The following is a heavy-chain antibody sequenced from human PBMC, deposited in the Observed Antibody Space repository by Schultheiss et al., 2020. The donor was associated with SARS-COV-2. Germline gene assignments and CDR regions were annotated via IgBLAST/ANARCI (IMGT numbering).Heavy chain of an antibody. CDR3: ATGGSTVTGTFDY. CDR2: IYYSGST. D-gene: IGHD4-17*01. CDR1: GGSISNYY. Sequence: SETLSLTCTVPGGSISNYYWSWIRQPPGKGLEWIGYIYYSGSTKYNPSLKSRVTISVDTSKNQFSLKLSSVTAADTAVYYCATGGSTVTGTFDYWGQGTLVTVSS. V-gene: IGHV4-59*08. J-gene: IGHJ4*02.